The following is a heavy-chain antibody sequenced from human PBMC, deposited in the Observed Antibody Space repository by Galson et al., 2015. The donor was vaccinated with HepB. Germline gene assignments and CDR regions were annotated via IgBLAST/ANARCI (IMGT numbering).Heavy chain of an antibody. CDR2: IIPIFGTA. CDR3: AREQTDIWGSYRYPNHFDY. Sequence: SVKVSCKASGGTFSSYAISWVRQAPGQGLEWMGGIIPIFGTANYAQKFQGRVTITADESTSTAYMELSSLRSEDTAVYYCAREQTDIWGSYRYPNHFDYWGQGTLVTVSS. D-gene: IGHD3-16*02. J-gene: IGHJ4*02. V-gene: IGHV1-69*13. CDR1: GGTFSSYA.